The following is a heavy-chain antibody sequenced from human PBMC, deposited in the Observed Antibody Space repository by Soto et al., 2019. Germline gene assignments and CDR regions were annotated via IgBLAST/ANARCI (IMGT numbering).Heavy chain of an antibody. Sequence: PSETLSLTCTVSGGSISSYYWSWIRQPPGKGLEWIGYIYYSGSTNYNPSLKSRVTISVDTSKNQFSLKLSSVTAADTAVYYCARRKAAQDYYYHMDVWGKGTTVTVSS. CDR1: GGSISSYY. J-gene: IGHJ6*03. CDR3: ARRKAAQDYYYHMDV. D-gene: IGHD6-6*01. V-gene: IGHV4-59*08. CDR2: IYYSGST.